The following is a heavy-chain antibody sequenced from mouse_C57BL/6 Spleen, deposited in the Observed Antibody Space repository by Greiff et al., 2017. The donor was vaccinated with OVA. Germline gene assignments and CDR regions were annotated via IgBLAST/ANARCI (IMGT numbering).Heavy chain of an antibody. CDR1: GFTFSDYG. CDR2: ISSGSSTI. D-gene: IGHD2-3*01. V-gene: IGHV5-17*01. CDR3: ARPYDGYPYYFDD. J-gene: IGHJ2*01. Sequence: DVMLVESGGGLVKPGGSLKLSCAASGFTFSDYGMHWVRQAPEKGLEWVAYISSGSSTIYYADTVKGRFTISRDNAKTTLFLQMTSLRSEDTAMYYCARPYDGYPYYFDDWGQGTTLTVSS.